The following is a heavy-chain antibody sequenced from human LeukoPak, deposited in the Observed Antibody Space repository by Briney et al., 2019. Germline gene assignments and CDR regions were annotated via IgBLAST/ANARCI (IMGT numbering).Heavy chain of an antibody. V-gene: IGHV3-21*04. D-gene: IGHD2-2*03. J-gene: IGHJ5*02. CDR2: ISSSSSYI. CDR3: AKDRTRLGYCSSTSCYSDWFDP. Sequence: PGGSLRLSCAASGFTFSSYSMNWVRQAPGKGLEWVSSISSSSSYIYYADSVKGRFTISRDNSKNTLYLQMNSLRAEDTAVYYCAKDRTRLGYCSSTSCYSDWFDPWGQGTLVTVSS. CDR1: GFTFSSYS.